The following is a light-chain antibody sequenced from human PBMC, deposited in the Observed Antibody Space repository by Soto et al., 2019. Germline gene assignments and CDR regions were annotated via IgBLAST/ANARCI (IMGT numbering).Light chain of an antibody. V-gene: IGLV2-14*01. CDR1: SGDIGGYNY. CDR3: SSYTSSSTVV. J-gene: IGLJ2*01. Sequence: QSVLTQPASVPGSPGQSITISCTGTSGDIGGYNYVSWYQQHPGKAPKLLISEVTNRPSGVSNRFSGSKSGNTASLTISGLQAEDEADYYCSSYTSSSTVVFGGGTKVTVL. CDR2: EVT.